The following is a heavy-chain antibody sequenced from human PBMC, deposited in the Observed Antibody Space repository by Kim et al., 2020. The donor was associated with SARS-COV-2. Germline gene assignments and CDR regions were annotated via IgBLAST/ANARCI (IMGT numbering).Heavy chain of an antibody. CDR1: GFTFSSYA. Sequence: GGSLRLSCAASGFTFSSYAMSWVRQAPGKGLEWVSAISGSGGSTYYADSVKGRFTISRDNSKNTLYLQMNSLRAEDTAVYYCAKAKLERRHPHAGWFDPWGQGTLVTVSS. V-gene: IGHV3-23*01. J-gene: IGHJ5*02. CDR3: AKAKLERRHPHAGWFDP. D-gene: IGHD1-1*01. CDR2: ISGSGGST.